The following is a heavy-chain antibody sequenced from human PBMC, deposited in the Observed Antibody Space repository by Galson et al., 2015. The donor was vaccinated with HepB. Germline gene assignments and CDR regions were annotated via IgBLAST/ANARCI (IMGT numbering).Heavy chain of an antibody. D-gene: IGHD2-21*02. CDR1: GYTFPSYW. Sequence: SGAELKKPGESLRISCTGSGYTFPSYWICWVCQMPGIGLEWMGRIDPSDAYTNYSPSFPGHVTISTDKSVSTAYLQWSSLKASDTAMYYCAKHSDSGAGDCDYWGQGTLVTVSS. J-gene: IGHJ4*02. CDR2: IDPSDAYT. CDR3: AKHSDSGAGDCDY. V-gene: IGHV5-10-1*01.